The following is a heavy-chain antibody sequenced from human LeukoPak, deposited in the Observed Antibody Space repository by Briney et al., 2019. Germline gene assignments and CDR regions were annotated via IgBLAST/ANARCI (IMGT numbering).Heavy chain of an antibody. D-gene: IGHD3-10*01. CDR3: ARDSITMVRGDAFDI. Sequence: GGSLRLSCAASGFTFSSYAMSWVRQAPGKGLEWVSAISGGGGSTYYADSVKGRFTISRDNSKNTLYLQMNSLRAEDTAVYYCARDSITMVRGDAFDIWGQGTMVTVSS. V-gene: IGHV3-23*01. CDR2: ISGGGGST. J-gene: IGHJ3*02. CDR1: GFTFSSYA.